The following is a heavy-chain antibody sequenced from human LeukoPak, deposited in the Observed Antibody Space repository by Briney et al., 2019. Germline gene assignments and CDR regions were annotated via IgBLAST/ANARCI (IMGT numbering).Heavy chain of an antibody. D-gene: IGHD3-22*01. CDR2: ISGSGGST. Sequence: GGSLRLSCAASGFTFSSYAMSWVRQAPGKGLKWVSAISGSGGSTYYADSVKGRFTISRDNSKNTLYLQMNSLRAEDTAVYYCAKDLDYYDSSGYYSYWGQGTLVTVSS. CDR1: GFTFSSYA. CDR3: AKDLDYYDSSGYYSY. J-gene: IGHJ4*02. V-gene: IGHV3-23*01.